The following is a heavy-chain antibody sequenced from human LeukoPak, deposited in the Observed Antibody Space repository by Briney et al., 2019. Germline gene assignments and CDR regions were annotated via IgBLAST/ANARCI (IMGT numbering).Heavy chain of an antibody. D-gene: IGHD3-3*01. CDR3: ADYGVSGVRNNFY. CDR2: IYSGGRT. CDR1: GFSASSKY. Sequence: PGGSLRLSCVASGFSASSKYMSWVRQAPGDVLEWVSVIYSGGRTYYADSVKGRFTISRDNSKNTLYLQMNSLRAEDTAVYYCADYGVSGVRNNFYWGQGTLVTVSS. J-gene: IGHJ4*02. V-gene: IGHV3-66*01.